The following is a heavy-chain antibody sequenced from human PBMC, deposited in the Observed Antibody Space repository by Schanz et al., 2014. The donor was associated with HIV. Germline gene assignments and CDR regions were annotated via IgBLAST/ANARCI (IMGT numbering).Heavy chain of an antibody. CDR2: INPDETDK. CDR1: GFTLRNSW. D-gene: IGHD3-10*01. Sequence: EVQLVESGGGLVQPGGSLRLSCEASGFTLRNSWMTWVRQAPGQGLEWVANINPDETDKKYADSVKGRFAISKDNAKNSLYLQMSSVRADDTAVYYCARDSGPGIYWGQGTLVTVSS. J-gene: IGHJ4*02. V-gene: IGHV3-7*01. CDR3: ARDSGPGIY.